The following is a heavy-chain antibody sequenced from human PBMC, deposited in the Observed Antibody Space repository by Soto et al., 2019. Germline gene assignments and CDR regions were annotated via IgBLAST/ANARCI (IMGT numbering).Heavy chain of an antibody. V-gene: IGHV4-59*13. CDR1: GGSISRYF. Sequence: SATLSLTCTVSGGSISRYFWSWIRQPPGKGLQWIGHIYYSGSTDYNPSLKSRVAISVDASKTHFSLRLNSVTAADAAVYYCATYDSPYYYMDVWGKGTTVTVSS. J-gene: IGHJ6*03. D-gene: IGHD3-16*01. CDR3: ATYDSPYYYMDV. CDR2: IYYSGST.